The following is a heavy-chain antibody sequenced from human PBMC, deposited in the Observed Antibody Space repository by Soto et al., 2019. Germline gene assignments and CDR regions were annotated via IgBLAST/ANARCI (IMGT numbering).Heavy chain of an antibody. CDR3: ARDDHKARIPSGYYGMDV. Sequence: PSETLSLTCSVSGGSISSGGYYWSWIRQHPGKGLEWIGYIYYSGSTYYNPSLKSRVTISVDTSKNQFSLKLSSVTAADTAVYYCARDDHKARIPSGYYGMDVWGQGTTVTVSS. V-gene: IGHV4-31*03. CDR1: GGSISSGGYY. J-gene: IGHJ6*02. CDR2: IYYSGST.